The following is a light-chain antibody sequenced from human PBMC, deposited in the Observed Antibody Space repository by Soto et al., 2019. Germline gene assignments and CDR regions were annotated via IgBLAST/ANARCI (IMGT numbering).Light chain of an antibody. J-gene: IGKJ1*01. Sequence: EMVLTQSPGTLSLSPGERATLSCRASQSVSSSYLAWYQQKPGQAPRLLIYGASTRAAIIPARFSGSGSGTEFTLTISSLQSEDFAVYYCQQYNKWHRNFGPGTKVDI. CDR2: GAS. V-gene: IGKV3-15*01. CDR1: QSVSSS. CDR3: QQYNKWHRN.